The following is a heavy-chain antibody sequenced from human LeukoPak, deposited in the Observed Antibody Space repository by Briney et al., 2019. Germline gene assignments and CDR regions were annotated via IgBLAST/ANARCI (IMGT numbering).Heavy chain of an antibody. CDR1: EFTFSSYA. D-gene: IGHD6-13*01. CDR2: ISGSGGST. Sequence: QTGGSLRLSWSAFEFTFSSYAMSWVRQAPGKGLEWVSAISGSGGSTYYADSVKGRFTISRDNSKNTLYLQMNSLRAEDTAVYYCAYSSSWYSDYWGQGTPVTVSS. V-gene: IGHV3-23*01. CDR3: AYSSSWYSDY. J-gene: IGHJ4*02.